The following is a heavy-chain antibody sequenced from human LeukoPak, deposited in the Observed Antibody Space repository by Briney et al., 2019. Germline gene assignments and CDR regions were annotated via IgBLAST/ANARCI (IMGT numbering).Heavy chain of an antibody. CDR1: GDTFRSYT. V-gene: IGHV1-69*13. Sequence: SVKVSCKASGDTFRSYTISWVRQAPGQGLEWMGGIIPIFGTTNYAQKFQGRVTITADESTSTAYMELSSLRSEHTAVYYCARSIVAPGYYFDYWGQGTLVTVSS. CDR3: ARSIVAPGYYFDY. CDR2: IIPIFGTT. D-gene: IGHD6-13*01. J-gene: IGHJ4*02.